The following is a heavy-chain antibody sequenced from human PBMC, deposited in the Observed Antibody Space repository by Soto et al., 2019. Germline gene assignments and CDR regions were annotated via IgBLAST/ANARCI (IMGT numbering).Heavy chain of an antibody. CDR1: GFTFSSYG. CDR2: ISYDGSNK. CDR3: AKGYEKWELLSVDY. V-gene: IGHV3-30*18. D-gene: IGHD1-26*01. J-gene: IGHJ4*02. Sequence: QVQLVESGGGVVQPGRSLRLSCAASGFTFSSYGMHWVRQAPGKGLEWVAVISYDGSNKYYADSVKGRFTISRDNSKNTLYLQMNSLRAEDTAVYYCAKGYEKWELLSVDYWGLGTLVTVSS.